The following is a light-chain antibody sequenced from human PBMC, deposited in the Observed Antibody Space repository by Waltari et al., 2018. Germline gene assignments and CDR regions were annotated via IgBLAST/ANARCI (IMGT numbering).Light chain of an antibody. CDR2: EVS. CDR3: SSYTSSSTPVV. CDR1: SSDVGGYNY. Sequence: QSALTQPASVSGSPGQSLTISCTGTSSDVGGYNYVSWYQQHPGKAPNLMIYEVSNRPSGVSNRFSGSKSGNTASLTISGLQAEDEADYYCSSYTSSSTPVVFGGGTKLTVL. J-gene: IGLJ2*01. V-gene: IGLV2-14*01.